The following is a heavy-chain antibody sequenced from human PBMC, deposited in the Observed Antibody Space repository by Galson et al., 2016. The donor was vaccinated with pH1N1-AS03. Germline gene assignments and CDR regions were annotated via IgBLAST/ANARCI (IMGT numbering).Heavy chain of an antibody. CDR2: MSYEGTTT. V-gene: IGHV3-30-3*01. Sequence: SLRLSCAASGFIFTHYSMHWVRQAPGKGLEWVAVMSYEGTTTYYADSVKGRFTISRDNSKNTLYLQMNSLGTEDTALYYCARGWYDIWTGYLVDPFDYWGQGALVTVSS. J-gene: IGHJ4*02. CDR1: GFIFTHYS. D-gene: IGHD3-9*01. CDR3: ARGWYDIWTGYLVDPFDY.